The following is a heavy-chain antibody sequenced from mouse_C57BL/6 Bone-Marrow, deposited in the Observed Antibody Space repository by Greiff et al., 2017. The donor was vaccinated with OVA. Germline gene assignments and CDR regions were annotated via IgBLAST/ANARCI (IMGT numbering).Heavy chain of an antibody. Sequence: QVPLQQSGAELVKPGASVKMSCKASCYTFTTYPIEWMKQNHGKSLEWIGNFHPYNDDTKYNEKFKGKATLTVEKSSSTVYLELRRLTSDDTAVYYCARRRDYYGSSYEGYAMDYWGQGTSVTVSS. CDR3: ARRRDYYGSSYEGYAMDY. CDR2: FHPYNDDT. J-gene: IGHJ4*01. D-gene: IGHD1-1*01. CDR1: CYTFTTYP. V-gene: IGHV1-47*01.